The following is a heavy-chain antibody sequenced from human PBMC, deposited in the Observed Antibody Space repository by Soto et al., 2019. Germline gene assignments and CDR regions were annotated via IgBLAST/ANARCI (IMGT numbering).Heavy chain of an antibody. CDR1: GGTFSSYS. D-gene: IGHD1-26*01. Sequence: QVQLVQSGAEVKKPGSSVKVSCKASGGTFSSYSINWVRQAPGQGLEWMGEIIPIFGTANYAQKFQGRVTIAADESTSTAYMELSSLRSEDTAVYYCARDGGRHSGGIDYWGQGTLVTVSS. CDR2: IIPIFGTA. CDR3: ARDGGRHSGGIDY. V-gene: IGHV1-69*01. J-gene: IGHJ4*02.